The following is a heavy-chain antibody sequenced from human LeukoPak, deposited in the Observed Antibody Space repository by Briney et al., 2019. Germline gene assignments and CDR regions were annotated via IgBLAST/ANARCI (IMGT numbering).Heavy chain of an antibody. D-gene: IGHD1-7*01. V-gene: IGHV3-74*01. CDR3: ARGSSMTGSTDWFDP. CDR1: GFTFSSYW. Sequence: GGSLRLSCAASGFTFSSYWMHWVRQAPGKGLVWVSRINSDGSSTSYADSVKGRFTISRDNAKNSLYLQMNSLRAEDTAVYYCARGSSMTGSTDWFDPWGQGSLVTVSS. CDR2: INSDGSST. J-gene: IGHJ5*02.